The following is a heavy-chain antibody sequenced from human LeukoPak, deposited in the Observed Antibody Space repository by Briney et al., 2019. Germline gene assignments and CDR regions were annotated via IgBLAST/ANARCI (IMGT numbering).Heavy chain of an antibody. CDR1: GFTFSSYW. J-gene: IGHJ3*02. D-gene: IGHD3-3*01. V-gene: IGHV3-7*01. CDR2: LKQDGSEK. CDR3: ARGSRFGVVGRDAFDI. Sequence: GGSLRLSCAASGFTFSSYWMTWVRQAPGKGLEWVATLKQDGSEKYYVDSVKGRFIIFRDNAKNSLYLQMNSLRAEDTAVYYCARGSRFGVVGRDAFDIWGQGTMVTVSS.